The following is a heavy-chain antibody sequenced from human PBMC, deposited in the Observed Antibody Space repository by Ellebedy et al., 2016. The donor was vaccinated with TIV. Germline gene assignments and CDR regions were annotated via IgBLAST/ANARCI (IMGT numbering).Heavy chain of an antibody. CDR1: GFTFSDYY. J-gene: IGHJ6*02. CDR3: ARGMRVMSYYYGMDV. CDR2: ISSSSSYT. D-gene: IGHD3-16*01. V-gene: IGHV3-11*06. Sequence: PGGSLRLSCAASGFTFSDYYMSWIRQAPGKGLEWVSYISSSSSYTNYADSVKGRFTISRDNAKNSLYLQMNSLRAEDTAVYHCARGMRVMSYYYGMDVWGQGTTVTVSS.